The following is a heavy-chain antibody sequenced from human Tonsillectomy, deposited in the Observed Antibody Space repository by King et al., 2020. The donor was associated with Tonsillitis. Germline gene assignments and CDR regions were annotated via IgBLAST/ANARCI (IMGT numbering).Heavy chain of an antibody. CDR2: IGGGGGTI. V-gene: IGHV3-48*02. J-gene: IGHJ4*02. Sequence: VQLVESGGGLAQPGGSLRLSCVASGFTFSSYSMNWVRQAPGKGLEWVAYIGGGGGTISYADSVKGRFTISRDNGQNSLSLQMNSRRDEDTAVYFCARDSRWAFDYWGQGSLVTVSS. CDR3: ARDSRWAFDY. CDR1: GFTFSSYS. D-gene: IGHD1-26*01.